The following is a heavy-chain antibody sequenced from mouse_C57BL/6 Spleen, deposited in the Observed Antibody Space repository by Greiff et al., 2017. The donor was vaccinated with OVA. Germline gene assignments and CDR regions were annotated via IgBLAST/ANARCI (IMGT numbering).Heavy chain of an antibody. CDR3: TREGTTVVAIDY. CDR1: GFTFSSYA. Sequence: EVQGVESGEGLVKPGGSLKLSCAASGFTFSSYAMSWVRQTPEKRLEWVAYISSGGDYIYYADTVKGRFTISRDNARNTLYLQMSSLKSEDTAMYYCTREGTTVVAIDYWGQGTTLTVSS. D-gene: IGHD1-1*01. CDR2: ISSGGDYI. J-gene: IGHJ2*01. V-gene: IGHV5-9-1*02.